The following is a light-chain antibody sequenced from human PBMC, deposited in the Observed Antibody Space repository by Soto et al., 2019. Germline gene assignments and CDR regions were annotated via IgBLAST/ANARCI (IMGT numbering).Light chain of an antibody. J-gene: IGKJ1*01. CDR3: QHYDTFSWT. Sequence: DIQMTQSPSTLSVSLGDRITITCRASEDIDTSLAWFQQRPGKAPKVLIAGASGLMNGVPSTFSGSGSGTEFALTISSVQPDDFATCFCQHYDTFSWTFGQGTKVDI. CDR2: GAS. CDR1: EDIDTS. V-gene: IGKV1-5*01.